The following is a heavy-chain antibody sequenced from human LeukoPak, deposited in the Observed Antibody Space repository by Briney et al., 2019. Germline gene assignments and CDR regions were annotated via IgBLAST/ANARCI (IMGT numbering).Heavy chain of an antibody. D-gene: IGHD2-21*01. Sequence: GGSLRLFCAASGFTFSSYGMHWGRQAPGKGLEWVAVISYDGSNKYYADSVKGRFTISRDNSKNTLYLQMNSLRAEDTAVYYCAKDLVVVPDYWGQGTLVTVSS. CDR1: GFTFSSYG. J-gene: IGHJ4*02. V-gene: IGHV3-30*18. CDR2: ISYDGSNK. CDR3: AKDLVVVPDY.